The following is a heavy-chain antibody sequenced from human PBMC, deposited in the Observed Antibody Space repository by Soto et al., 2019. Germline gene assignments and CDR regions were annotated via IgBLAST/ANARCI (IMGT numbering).Heavy chain of an antibody. D-gene: IGHD2-15*01. CDR3: AREGYGGNPLDYYYYGMDV. CDR2: IIPIFGTA. J-gene: IGHJ6*02. V-gene: IGHV1-69*12. CDR1: GGTFSSYA. Sequence: QVQLVQSGAEVKKPGSSVKVSCKASGGTFSSYAISWVRQAPGQGLEWMGGIIPIFGTANYAQKFQGRVTITADEXXSXAXXELSSLRSEDTAVYYCAREGYGGNPLDYYYYGMDVWGQGTTVTVSS.